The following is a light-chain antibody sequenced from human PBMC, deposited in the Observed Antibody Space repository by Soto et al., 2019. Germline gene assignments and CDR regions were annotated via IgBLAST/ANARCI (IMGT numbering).Light chain of an antibody. CDR3: QQYGSSLIT. Sequence: ESVLTQSPATLSLSPGERATLACGASQSVSSSYLAWYQQKPGLAPRLLIYDASRRATGFPDRFSGSGSWTDFTLTTSRLEPEDFAVDYCQQYGSSLITFGQGTRPEIK. J-gene: IGKJ5*01. V-gene: IGKV3D-20*01. CDR1: QSVSSSY. CDR2: DAS.